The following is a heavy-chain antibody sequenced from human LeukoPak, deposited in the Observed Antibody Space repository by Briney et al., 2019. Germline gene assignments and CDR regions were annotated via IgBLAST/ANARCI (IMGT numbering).Heavy chain of an antibody. CDR2: IRSKAYGGTT. CDR3: TRAPDCSSTSCNPYYFDY. Sequence: GGSLRLSCAASGFTFSSYGMHWVRQAPGKGLEWVGFIRSKAYGGTTEYAASVKGRFTISRDDSKSIAYLQMNSLKTEDTAVYYCTRAPDCSSTSCNPYYFDYWGQGTLVTVSS. D-gene: IGHD2-2*01. CDR1: GFTFSSYG. V-gene: IGHV3-49*04. J-gene: IGHJ4*02.